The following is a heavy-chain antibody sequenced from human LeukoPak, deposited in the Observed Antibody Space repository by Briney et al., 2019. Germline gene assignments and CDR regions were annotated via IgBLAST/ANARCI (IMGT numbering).Heavy chain of an antibody. J-gene: IGHJ4*02. CDR1: GFTFSSYA. D-gene: IGHD3-10*01. CDR3: AKVLWFGELSPYYFDY. CDR2: ISGSGGST. V-gene: IGHV3-23*01. Sequence: GGSLRVSCAASGFTFSSYAMSWVRQAPGKGLEWASAISGSGGSTYYADSVKGRFTISRDNSKNTLYLQMNSLRAEDTAVYYCAKVLWFGELSPYYFDYWGQGTLVTVSS.